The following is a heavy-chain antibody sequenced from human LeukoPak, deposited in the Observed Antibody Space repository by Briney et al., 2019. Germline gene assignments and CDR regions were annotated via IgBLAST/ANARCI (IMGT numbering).Heavy chain of an antibody. V-gene: IGHV3-48*03. D-gene: IGHD3-10*01. CDR3: AREGDGAIVRGVIYY. CDR1: GFTFSSYE. Sequence: GGSLRLSCAASGFTFSSYEMNWVRQAPGKGLEWVSYISSSGSTIYYADSVKGRFTISRDNAKNSLYLQMNSLRAEDTAVYYCAREGDGAIVRGVIYYWGQGTLVTVSS. CDR2: ISSSGSTI. J-gene: IGHJ4*02.